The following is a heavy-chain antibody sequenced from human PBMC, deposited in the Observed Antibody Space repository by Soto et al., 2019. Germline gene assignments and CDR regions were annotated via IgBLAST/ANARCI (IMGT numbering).Heavy chain of an antibody. V-gene: IGHV3-23*01. CDR1: GFTFSRDA. J-gene: IGHJ6*04. CDR3: AKSGGGLYYYYYGMDV. Sequence: WGSLRLPCAAYGFTFSRDALNWVRQAPGRGLEWVSTISGSGASTYYADSVKGRFTISRDNSKNTLYLQMNSLRAEDTAVYYCAKSGGGLYYYYYGMDVWGKGTTVTVYS. CDR2: ISGSGAST.